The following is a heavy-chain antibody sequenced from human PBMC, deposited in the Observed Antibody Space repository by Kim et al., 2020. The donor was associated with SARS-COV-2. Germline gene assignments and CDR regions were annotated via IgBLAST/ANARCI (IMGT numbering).Heavy chain of an antibody. V-gene: IGHV1-69*01. CDR3: ARDLAAAGYDY. Sequence: ANYAQKFQGRVTITADESTSTAYMELSSLRSEDTAVYYCARDLAAAGYDYWGQGTLVTVSS. CDR2: A. J-gene: IGHJ4*02. D-gene: IGHD6-13*01.